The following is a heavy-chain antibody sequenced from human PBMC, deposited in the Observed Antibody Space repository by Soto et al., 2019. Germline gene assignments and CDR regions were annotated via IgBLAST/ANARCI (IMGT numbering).Heavy chain of an antibody. V-gene: IGHV3-33*01. CDR3: ARAGVENWLDR. CDR1: GFTFNKYG. Sequence: QVQLVESGGGVVQPGRSLRLSCEGSGFTFNKYGMHWVRQAPGKGLEWVAIIWYDGSNDFYADSVKGRFTISKDNSKNKVYLEMDSLRVEDTGIYYCARAGVENWLDRWGQGTLVTVSS. CDR2: IWYDGSND. D-gene: IGHD3-10*01. J-gene: IGHJ5*02.